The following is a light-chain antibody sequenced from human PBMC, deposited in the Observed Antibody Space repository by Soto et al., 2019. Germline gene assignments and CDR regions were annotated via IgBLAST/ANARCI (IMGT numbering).Light chain of an antibody. V-gene: IGKV3-20*01. J-gene: IGKJ4*01. CDR1: QSVTSSY. CDR2: GAS. Sequence: EIVLTQSPGTLSLSPGEIATLSCRASQSVTSSYLAWYQQKPGQAPRLLIYGASSRATGIPGRFSGSGSGTDFTLTISRLEPEDLAVYHCQQYGSPPLTFGGGTKVEIK. CDR3: QQYGSPPLT.